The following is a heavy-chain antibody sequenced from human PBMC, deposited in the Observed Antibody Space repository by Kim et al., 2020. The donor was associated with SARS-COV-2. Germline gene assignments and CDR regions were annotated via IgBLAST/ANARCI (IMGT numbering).Heavy chain of an antibody. D-gene: IGHD4-4*01. V-gene: IGHV1-69*04. CDR2: IIPILGIA. Sequence: SVKVSCKASGGTFSSYTISWVRQAPGQGLEWMGRIIPILGIANYAQKFQGRVTITADKSTSTAYMELSSLRSEDTAVYYCARDPGWLQSRYFDYWGQGTLVTVSS. J-gene: IGHJ4*02. CDR1: GGTFSSYT. CDR3: ARDPGWLQSRYFDY.